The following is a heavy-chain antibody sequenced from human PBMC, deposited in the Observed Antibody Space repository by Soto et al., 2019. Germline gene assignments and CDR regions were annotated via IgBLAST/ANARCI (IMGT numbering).Heavy chain of an antibody. J-gene: IGHJ4*02. CDR2: ISGSGGST. CDR1: GFTFSIFA. CDR3: AKEVSLGSTVDLGY. Sequence: GGSLRLSCAASGFTFSIFAMSWVRQSPGKGLEWVSTISGSGGSTYYADAVKGRFTISRDNSMDTLYLQMKSLRVEDTAIYYCAKEVSLGSTVDLGYWGQGTLVTVSS. V-gene: IGHV3-23*01. D-gene: IGHD7-27*01.